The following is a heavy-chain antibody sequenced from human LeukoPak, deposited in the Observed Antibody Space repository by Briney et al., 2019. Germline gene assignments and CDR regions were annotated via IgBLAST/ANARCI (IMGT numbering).Heavy chain of an antibody. Sequence: SVKVSCKASGGTFSSYAISWVRQAPGQGLEWMGGIIPIFGTANYAQKLQGRVTMTTDTSTSTAYMELRSLRSDDTAVYYCARDPVAGTLAFDIWGQGTMVTVSS. V-gene: IGHV1-69*05. CDR2: IIPIFGTA. J-gene: IGHJ3*02. D-gene: IGHD6-19*01. CDR3: ARDPVAGTLAFDI. CDR1: GGTFSSYA.